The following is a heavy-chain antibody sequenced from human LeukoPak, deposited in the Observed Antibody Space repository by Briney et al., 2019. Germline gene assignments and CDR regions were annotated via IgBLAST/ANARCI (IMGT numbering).Heavy chain of an antibody. Sequence: GGTLRLSCAASGFSFSNYGMNWVRQAPGKGLEWVSGIYSGGSTYYADSVKGRFTISRDNSKNTLYLQMNSLRAADTAVFYCARAENLDYWGQGTLVTVSS. CDR2: IYSGGST. V-gene: IGHV3-53*01. CDR3: ARAENLDY. CDR1: GFSFSNYG. J-gene: IGHJ4*02.